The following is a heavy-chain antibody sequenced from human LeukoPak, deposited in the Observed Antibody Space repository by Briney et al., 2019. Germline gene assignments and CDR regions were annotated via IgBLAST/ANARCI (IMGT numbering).Heavy chain of an antibody. Sequence: PGGSLRLSCAASGFSVTRNYVSWVRQAPGKGLEWVSLMYSGGGTSYADSVKGRFTISRDTSKNTLYLQMNSLRAEDTAVYYCARGAYYYEDWGQGTLVTVSS. J-gene: IGHJ4*02. V-gene: IGHV3-53*01. CDR1: GFSVTRNY. CDR2: MYSGGGT. CDR3: ARGAYYYED. D-gene: IGHD3-22*01.